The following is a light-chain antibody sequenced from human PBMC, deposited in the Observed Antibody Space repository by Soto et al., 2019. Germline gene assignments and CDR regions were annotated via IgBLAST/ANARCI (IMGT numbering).Light chain of an antibody. Sequence: QSALTQPASVSGSPGQSISISCTGTNSDVGAYSRVSWYQHHPDKAPKLIIYEVANRPPGVSNRFSGSKSANTASLTISGLQAEDEANYYCASYTRADSWVFGGGTKLTVL. J-gene: IGLJ3*02. CDR2: EVA. V-gene: IGLV2-14*01. CDR3: ASYTRADSWV. CDR1: NSDVGAYSR.